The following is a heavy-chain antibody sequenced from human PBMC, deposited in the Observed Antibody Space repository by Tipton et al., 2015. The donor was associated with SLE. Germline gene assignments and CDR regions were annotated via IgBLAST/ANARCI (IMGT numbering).Heavy chain of an antibody. Sequence: SLRLSCAASEFTFGHYSMSWIRQAPGKGLEWVSSISSISRYMYYADSVKGRFTISRDNAKNLLSLQMNSLRAEDTAIYYCATGVVVPVAWDAFDIWGQGTRVTVSS. CDR3: ATGVVVPVAWDAFDI. CDR1: EFTFGHYS. J-gene: IGHJ3*02. V-gene: IGHV3-11*06. D-gene: IGHD2-2*01. CDR2: ISSISRYM.